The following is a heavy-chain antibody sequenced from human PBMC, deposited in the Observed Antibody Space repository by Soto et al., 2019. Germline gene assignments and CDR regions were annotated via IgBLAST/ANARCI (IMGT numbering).Heavy chain of an antibody. J-gene: IGHJ4*02. Sequence: GGSLRLSCAASGFTFSTYAMIWVRQAPGKGLEWVSVIAGSGGSTYYADSVKGRLTISRDTSKNTLFLQMNSLRAEDTAVYYCAKDRYGDYGGIDYWGQGTMVTVS. D-gene: IGHD4-17*01. CDR1: GFTFSTYA. CDR2: IAGSGGST. CDR3: AKDRYGDYGGIDY. V-gene: IGHV3-23*01.